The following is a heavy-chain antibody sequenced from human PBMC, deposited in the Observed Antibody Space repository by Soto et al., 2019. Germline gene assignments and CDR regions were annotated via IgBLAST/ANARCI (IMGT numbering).Heavy chain of an antibody. V-gene: IGHV3-30*18. J-gene: IGHJ4*02. Sequence: QVKLVESGGGVVLPGGSLRLSCEASGFTFNSYGMYWVRQAPGKGLDWVSHILYDGTKTYYADSMQGRFTISRDNSRNTLYLQMDRMRLEDTAVYFCVKDLAHMADHWGQGTLVIVSS. CDR2: ILYDGTKT. CDR3: VKDLAHMADH. CDR1: GFTFNSYG.